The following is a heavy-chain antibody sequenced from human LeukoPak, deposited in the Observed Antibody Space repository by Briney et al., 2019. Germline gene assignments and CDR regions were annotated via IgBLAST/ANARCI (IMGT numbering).Heavy chain of an antibody. Sequence: SETLSLTCTVSGGSVSSSSYYWGWIRQPPGTGLECIGNMYYSGSTYYNPSLKSRATISVDTSKNQFSLKLSSVTAADTAVYYCAGIYCSGGSCYLRYWGQGTLVTVSS. J-gene: IGHJ4*02. CDR2: MYYSGST. D-gene: IGHD2-15*01. CDR1: GGSVSSSSYY. V-gene: IGHV4-39*01. CDR3: AGIYCSGGSCYLRY.